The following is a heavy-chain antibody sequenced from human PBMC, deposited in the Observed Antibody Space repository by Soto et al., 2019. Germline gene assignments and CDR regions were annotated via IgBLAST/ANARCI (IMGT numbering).Heavy chain of an antibody. D-gene: IGHD2-8*01. J-gene: IGHJ4*02. CDR3: AKEGVLMVYAIYYFDY. CDR1: GFTFSSYA. CDR2: ISGSGGST. V-gene: IGHV3-23*01. Sequence: GGSLRLSCAASGFTFSSYAMSWVRQAPGKGLEWVSAISGSGGSTYYADSVKGRFTISRDNSKNTLYLQMNSLRAEDTAVYYCAKEGVLMVYAIYYFDYWGQGTLVTVSS.